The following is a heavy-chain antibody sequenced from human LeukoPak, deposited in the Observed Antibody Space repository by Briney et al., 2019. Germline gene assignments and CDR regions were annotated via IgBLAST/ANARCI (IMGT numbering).Heavy chain of an antibody. CDR2: INSGSTNI. CDR1: GFTFRNYN. Sequence: PGGSLRLSCAASGFTFRNYNMNWVRQAPGKGLEWVSSINSGSTNIYYADSVKGRFTISRDNTKNSLYLQMNSLRVEDTAVYYCAREDIVVVPAAITPHPSRQDYYYYGMDVWGQGTTVTVSS. D-gene: IGHD2-2*01. V-gene: IGHV3-21*06. J-gene: IGHJ6*02. CDR3: AREDIVVVPAAITPHPSRQDYYYYGMDV.